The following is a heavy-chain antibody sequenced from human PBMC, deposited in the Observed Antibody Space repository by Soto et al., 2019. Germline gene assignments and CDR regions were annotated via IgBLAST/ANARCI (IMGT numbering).Heavy chain of an antibody. V-gene: IGHV3-23*01. CDR1: GFTFSSYA. D-gene: IGHD2-2*01. Sequence: GGSLRLSCAASGFTFSSYAMIWVRQAPGKGLEWVSAISGSGGSTYYADSVKGRFTISRDNSKNTLYLQMNSLRAEDTAVHYCAKDRLRVVPAATYVGTVWNWFDPWVQGTLVTVSS. CDR3: AKDRLRVVPAATYVGTVWNWFDP. CDR2: ISGSGGST. J-gene: IGHJ5*02.